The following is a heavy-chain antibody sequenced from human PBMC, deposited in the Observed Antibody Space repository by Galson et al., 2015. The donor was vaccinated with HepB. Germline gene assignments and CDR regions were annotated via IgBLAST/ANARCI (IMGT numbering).Heavy chain of an antibody. V-gene: IGHV3-11*06. J-gene: IGHJ6*02. CDR1: GFTFSDYY. D-gene: IGHD1-26*01. Sequence: SLRLSCAASGFTFSDYYMSWIRQAPGKGLEWVSYISSSSSYTNYADSVKGRFTISRDNAKNSLYLQMNSLRAEDTAVYYCARDSGGSYYYYYGMDVWGQGTTVTVSS. CDR3: ARDSGGSYYYYYGMDV. CDR2: ISSSSSYT.